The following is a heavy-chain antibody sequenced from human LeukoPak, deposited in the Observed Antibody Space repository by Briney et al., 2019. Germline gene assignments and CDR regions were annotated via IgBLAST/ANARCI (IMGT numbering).Heavy chain of an antibody. CDR3: ARPPFYYYDSSGYSLDI. J-gene: IGHJ3*02. Sequence: GESLKISCQGSGYSFTSYWIGWVRQMPGKGLEWMGIIYPGDSDTRYSPSFQGQVTISADKSISTAYLQWSSLKASDTAMYYCARPPFYYYDSSGYSLDIWGQGTMVTVSS. D-gene: IGHD3-22*01. V-gene: IGHV5-51*01. CDR2: IYPGDSDT. CDR1: GYSFTSYW.